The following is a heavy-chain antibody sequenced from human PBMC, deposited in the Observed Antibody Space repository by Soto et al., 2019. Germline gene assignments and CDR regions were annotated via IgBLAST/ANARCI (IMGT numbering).Heavy chain of an antibody. D-gene: IGHD3-16*02. V-gene: IGHV3-11*01. CDR1: GFTFSDYY. CDR3: ARWGRYDYVWGSYRSPGYFDY. Sequence: QVQLVESGGGLVKPGGSLRLSCAASGFTFSDYYMSWIRQAPGKGLEWVSYISSSGSTIYYADSVKGRFTISRDNAKNSLYLQMNRLRAEDTAVYYCARWGRYDYVWGSYRSPGYFDYWGQGTLVTVSS. CDR2: ISSSGSTI. J-gene: IGHJ4*02.